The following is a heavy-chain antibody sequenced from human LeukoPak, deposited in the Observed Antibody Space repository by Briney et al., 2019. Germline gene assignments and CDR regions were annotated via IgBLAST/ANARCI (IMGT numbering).Heavy chain of an antibody. CDR2: ISWNSGSI. CDR1: GFTFDDYA. D-gene: IGHD6-19*01. J-gene: IGHJ4*02. V-gene: IGHV3-9*01. Sequence: GRSLRLSCAASGFTFDDYAMHWVRQAPGKGLEWVSGISWNSGSIGYADSVKGRFTISRDNAKNSLYLQMNSLRAEDTALYYCAKDLISPGSSFQYYFDYWGQGTLVTVSS. CDR3: AKDLISPGSSFQYYFDY.